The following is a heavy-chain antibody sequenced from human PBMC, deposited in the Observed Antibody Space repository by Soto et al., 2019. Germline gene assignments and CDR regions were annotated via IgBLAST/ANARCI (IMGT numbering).Heavy chain of an antibody. J-gene: IGHJ3*02. D-gene: IGHD6-6*01. CDR2: INPNTGGT. CDR3: ASFEYSGLSDAFDI. CDR1: GYTFTGYY. V-gene: IGHV1-2*02. Sequence: ASVKVSCKASGYTFTGYYMHWVRQAPGQGLEWMGWINPNTGGTNYAQKFQGRVTMTRDTSISTAYMALSRLRSDDTAVYFCASFEYSGLSDAFDIWGQGTLVTVSS.